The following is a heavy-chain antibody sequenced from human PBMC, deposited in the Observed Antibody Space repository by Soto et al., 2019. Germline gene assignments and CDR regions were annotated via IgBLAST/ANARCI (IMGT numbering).Heavy chain of an antibody. D-gene: IGHD2-15*01. Sequence: GGSLRLSCEASGFTFSGFDIHWVRQPTGKGLEWVSTIGTAGDTYYAVSVKGRFTISRDNAKNSLSLQMNSLRAGDTAVYFCARGQEVGAHFFDSWGQGTQVTVSS. V-gene: IGHV3-13*01. CDR3: ARGQEVGAHFFDS. CDR1: GFTFSGFD. CDR2: IGTAGDT. J-gene: IGHJ4*02.